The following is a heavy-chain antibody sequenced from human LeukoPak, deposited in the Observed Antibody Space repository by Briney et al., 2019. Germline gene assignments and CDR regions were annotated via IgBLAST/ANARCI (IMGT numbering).Heavy chain of an antibody. CDR3: ARGSGSYLTPYYYMDV. CDR2: IYSGGST. CDR1: GFTVRSNY. D-gene: IGHD3-10*01. Sequence: GGSLRLSCAAPGFTVRSNYMSWVRQAPGKGLEWVSVIYSGGSTYYADSVKGRFTISRDNSKNTLYLQMNSLRAEDTAVYYCARGSGSYLTPYYYMDVWGTGTTVTVSS. J-gene: IGHJ6*03. V-gene: IGHV3-53*01.